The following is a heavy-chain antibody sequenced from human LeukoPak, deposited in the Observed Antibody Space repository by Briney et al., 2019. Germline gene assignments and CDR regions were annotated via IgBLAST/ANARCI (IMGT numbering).Heavy chain of an antibody. V-gene: IGHV1-69*13. J-gene: IGHJ5*02. CDR1: GGTFSSYA. CDR3: ARDFGIATRSLSP. Sequence: GASVKVSCKASGGTFSSYAISWVRQAPGQGLEWMGGIIPIFGTANYAQKFQGRVTITADESTSTAYMELSSLRSEDTAVYYCARDFGIATRSLSPWGQGTLVTVSS. D-gene: IGHD6-13*01. CDR2: IIPIFGTA.